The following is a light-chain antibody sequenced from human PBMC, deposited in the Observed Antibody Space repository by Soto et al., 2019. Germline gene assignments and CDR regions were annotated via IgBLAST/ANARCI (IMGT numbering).Light chain of an antibody. CDR1: QSVSSSY. CDR2: GAS. J-gene: IGKJ4*01. V-gene: IGKV3-20*01. CDR3: QHYGSLVLT. Sequence: EIVLTQSPGTLSLSPGVRATLSCSASQSVSSSYLAWYQQKPGEAPRHLIYGASSRATGIPDRFSGSGSGTDFTLIISRLEPEDFAVYYCQHYGSLVLTFGGGTKVESK.